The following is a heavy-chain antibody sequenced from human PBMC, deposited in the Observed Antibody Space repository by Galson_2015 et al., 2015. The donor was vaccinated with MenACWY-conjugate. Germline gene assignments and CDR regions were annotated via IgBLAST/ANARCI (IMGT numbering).Heavy chain of an antibody. J-gene: IGHJ4*02. V-gene: IGHV3-33*01. CDR3: ARSKADDYGDYRFGY. Sequence: SLRLSCAASGFTFSSYGTHWVRQAPGKGLEWVAVIWYDGSNKYYADSVKGRFTISRDNSKNTLYLQMNSLRAEDTAVYYCARSKADDYGDYRFGYWGQGTLVTVSS. CDR1: GFTFSSYG. CDR2: IWYDGSNK. D-gene: IGHD4-17*01.